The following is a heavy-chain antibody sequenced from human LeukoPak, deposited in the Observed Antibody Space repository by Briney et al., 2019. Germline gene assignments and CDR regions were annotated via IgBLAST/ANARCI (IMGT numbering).Heavy chain of an antibody. CDR3: ASAELSIAAAPPKY. V-gene: IGHV4-4*07. J-gene: IGHJ4*02. Sequence: SETLSLTCTVSGGSISSYYWSWIRQPAGKGLEWIGRIYTSGSTDYNPSLKSRVTMSVDTSKNQFSLKLSSVTAADTAVYYCASAELSIAAAPPKYWGQGTLVTVSS. CDR1: GGSISSYY. D-gene: IGHD6-13*01. CDR2: IYTSGST.